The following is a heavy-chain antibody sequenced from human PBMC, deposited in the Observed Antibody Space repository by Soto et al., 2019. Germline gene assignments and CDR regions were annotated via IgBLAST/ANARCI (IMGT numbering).Heavy chain of an antibody. Sequence: QVQLVESGGGVVQPGRSLRLSCAASGFTFSSYGMHWVRQAPGKGLEWVAVISYDGSYKYYADSVKGRFTISRDNSKNTLYLQMNSLGPEDMAVYYCAKPSSGYFPFDYWGQGTLVTVSS. CDR3: AKPSSGYFPFDY. CDR2: ISYDGSYK. J-gene: IGHJ4*02. D-gene: IGHD3-22*01. V-gene: IGHV3-30*18. CDR1: GFTFSSYG.